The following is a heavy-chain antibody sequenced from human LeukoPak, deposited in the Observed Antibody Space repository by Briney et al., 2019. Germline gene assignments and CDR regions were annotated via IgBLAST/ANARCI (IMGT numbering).Heavy chain of an antibody. D-gene: IGHD5-24*01. CDR3: AKDDRWLQFCC. V-gene: IGHV3-23*01. CDR1: VFTVSSYG. Sequence: LSCVPSVFTVSSYGMNSVHQTQGRGLDWVSGIIPSGHTTYYADSVRGRFTISRDNSRNTVYLQMNSLRAEDTAVYYCAKDDRWLQFCCWGQGTLVTVSA. CDR2: IIPSGHTT. J-gene: IGHJ4*02.